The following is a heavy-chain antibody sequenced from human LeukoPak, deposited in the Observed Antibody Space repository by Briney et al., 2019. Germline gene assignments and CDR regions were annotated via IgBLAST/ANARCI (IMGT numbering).Heavy chain of an antibody. D-gene: IGHD1-1*01. J-gene: IGHJ5*02. CDR1: GFVFSASY. CDR2: IKPDGSVK. V-gene: IGHV3-7*01. Sequence: GGSLSLSCAASGFVFSASYMSWVRKAPGKGLEWVATIKPDGSVKYHVDSVSGRFTISRDNTNDSLFLQMNSLRVDDTAVYYCVRGGTYGNVSWGQGTLVNVS. CDR3: VRGGTYGNVS.